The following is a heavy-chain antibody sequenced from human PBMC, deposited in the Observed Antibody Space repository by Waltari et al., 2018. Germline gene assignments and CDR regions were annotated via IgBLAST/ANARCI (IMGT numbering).Heavy chain of an antibody. CDR1: GFTFSSYE. Sequence: EVQLVESGGGLVQPGGSLRLSCAASGFTFSSYEMNWVRQAPGKGLEWVSYISSSGSTIYYADSVKGRFTISGDNAKNSLCLQMNSLRAEDTAVYYCARDAELGYCSSTSCPHYYGMDVWGQGTTVTVSS. D-gene: IGHD2-2*01. J-gene: IGHJ6*02. CDR3: ARDAELGYCSSTSCPHYYGMDV. V-gene: IGHV3-48*03. CDR2: ISSSGSTI.